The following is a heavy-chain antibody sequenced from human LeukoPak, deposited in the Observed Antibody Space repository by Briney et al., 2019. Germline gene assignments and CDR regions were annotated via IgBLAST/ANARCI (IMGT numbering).Heavy chain of an antibody. Sequence: SVKVSCKASGGTFSSYAISWVRQAPGQGLEWMGRIIPILGIANYAQKFQGRVTITADKSTSTAYMELSSLRSEATAVYYCARVRFGELSPYDYWGQGTLVTVSS. D-gene: IGHD3-10*01. CDR1: GGTFSSYA. CDR3: ARVRFGELSPYDY. J-gene: IGHJ4*02. CDR2: IIPILGIA. V-gene: IGHV1-69*04.